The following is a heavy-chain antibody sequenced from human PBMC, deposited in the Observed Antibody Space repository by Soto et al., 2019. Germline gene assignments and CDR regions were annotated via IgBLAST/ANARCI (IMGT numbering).Heavy chain of an antibody. D-gene: IGHD3-22*01. Sequence: GGSLRLSSVACGFIFSNCWMHWARQAPGMGLVWVSHINSDGSSTTYADSVKGRFNISRDNAKKTLYLQMNSLRAEDTAVYYCVGAIGDYGMDVWGRGTTVTVSS. CDR3: VGAIGDYGMDV. J-gene: IGHJ6*02. CDR1: GFIFSNCW. V-gene: IGHV3-74*01. CDR2: INSDGSST.